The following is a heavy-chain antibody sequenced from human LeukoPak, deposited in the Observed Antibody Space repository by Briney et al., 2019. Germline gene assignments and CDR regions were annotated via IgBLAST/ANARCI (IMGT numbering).Heavy chain of an antibody. D-gene: IGHD5-18*01. J-gene: IGHJ4*02. CDR3: ARDDSDTAMVVDY. CDR2: ISGSSSYI. Sequence: GGSLRLSCAASGFTFSSYSMNWVRQAPGKGLEWVSSISGSSSYIYYADSVKGRFTISRDNAKNSLYLQMNSLRAEDTAVYYCARDDSDTAMVVDYWGQGTLVTVSS. CDR1: GFTFSSYS. V-gene: IGHV3-21*01.